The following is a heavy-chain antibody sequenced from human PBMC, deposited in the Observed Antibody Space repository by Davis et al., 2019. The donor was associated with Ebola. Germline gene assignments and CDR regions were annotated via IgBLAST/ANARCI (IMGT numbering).Heavy chain of an antibody. V-gene: IGHV1-18*01. CDR2: ISAYNGNT. CDR1: GYTFTSYG. Sequence: AASVKVSCKASGYTFTSYGISWVRQAPGQGLEWMGWISAYNGNTNYAQKLQGRVTMTTDTSTSTAYMELSRLRSDDTAGYYCATFVDTSSDYWGQGTLVTGSS. CDR3: ATFVDTSSDY. D-gene: IGHD5-18*01. J-gene: IGHJ4*02.